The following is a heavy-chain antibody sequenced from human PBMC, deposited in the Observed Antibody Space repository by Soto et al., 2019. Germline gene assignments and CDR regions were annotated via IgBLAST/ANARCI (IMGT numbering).Heavy chain of an antibody. Sequence: QVQLVESGGDAVQPGRSLRLSCAASGFSFSNYGMQWVRQAPGKGLEWVAVVAHDGSVTHYADSVKGRFTITRDNSKNTLYLQMNSLRSGDTAVYYCATERDEFASSSFDYWAHGTLVNVSS. D-gene: IGHD6-6*01. V-gene: IGHV3-30*03. CDR3: ATERDEFASSSFDY. CDR1: GFSFSNYG. CDR2: VAHDGSVT. J-gene: IGHJ4*01.